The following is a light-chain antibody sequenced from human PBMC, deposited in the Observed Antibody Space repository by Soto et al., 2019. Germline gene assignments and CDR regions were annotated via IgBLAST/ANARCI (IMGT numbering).Light chain of an antibody. CDR2: GNS. V-gene: IGLV1-40*01. CDR3: QTYDNNSDYV. J-gene: IGLJ1*01. CDR1: SSNIGAGYD. Sequence: QSVLTQPPSVSGAPGQRVTISCTGSSSNIGAGYDVHWYQQLPGTAPKLLIYGNSNRPSGVPDRFSGSKSGISASLAITGLQTEDEADYYCQTYDNNSDYVFGTGTKVTVL.